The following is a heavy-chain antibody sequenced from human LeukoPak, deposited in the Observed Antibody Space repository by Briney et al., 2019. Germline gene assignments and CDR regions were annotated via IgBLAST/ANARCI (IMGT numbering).Heavy chain of an antibody. D-gene: IGHD1-7*01. V-gene: IGHV1-46*01. CDR2: INPSGGST. CDR1: GYTFIAYY. Sequence: ASVKVSCKASGYTFIAYYIHWVRQAPGQGLEWMGIINPSGGSTTYAQNFQGRVTITADESTSTAYMELSSLRSEDTAVYYCARAIRGGWNYYSYYYYGMDVWGQGTTVTVSS. J-gene: IGHJ6*02. CDR3: ARAIRGGWNYYSYYYYGMDV.